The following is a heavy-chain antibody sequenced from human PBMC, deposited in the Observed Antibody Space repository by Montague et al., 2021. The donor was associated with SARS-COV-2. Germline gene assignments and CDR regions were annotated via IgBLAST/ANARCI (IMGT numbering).Heavy chain of an antibody. CDR1: GFTFSSYA. D-gene: IGHD3-3*01. J-gene: IGHJ1*01. Sequence: SLRLSCAASGFTFSSYAMHWVRQAPGEGLELVSILSEDGTIERFASSEERRSFAYRYNTRNIALLQMNNLRPEETARYYCARELTWNGELDLWGQGTLVTVSS. V-gene: IGHV3-30*03. CDR2: LSEDGTIE. CDR3: ARELTWNGELDL.